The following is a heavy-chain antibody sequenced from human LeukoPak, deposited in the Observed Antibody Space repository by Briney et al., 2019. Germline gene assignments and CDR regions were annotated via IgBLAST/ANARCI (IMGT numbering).Heavy chain of an antibody. CDR2: IIPIFGTA. Sequence: SVKVSCKASGGTFSSYAISWVRQAPGQGLEWMGGIIPIFGTANYAQKFQGRVTITADESTSTAYMELSSLGSEDTAVYYCARDRSIAAAGTGYWGQGTLVTVSS. CDR1: GGTFSSYA. V-gene: IGHV1-69*13. J-gene: IGHJ4*02. CDR3: ARDRSIAAAGTGY. D-gene: IGHD6-13*01.